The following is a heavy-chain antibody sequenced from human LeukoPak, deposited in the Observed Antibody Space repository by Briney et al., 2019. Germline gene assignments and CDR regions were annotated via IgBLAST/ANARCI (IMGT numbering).Heavy chain of an antibody. CDR1: GYTFTGYY. Sequence: ASVKVSCKASGYTFTGYYMHWVRQAPGQGLEWMGWINPNSGGTNYAQKFQGRVTMTRDMSTSTVYMELSSLRSEDTAVYYCARDHHSPAKICGYDLGPSPYSSSCESYYYYYMDVWGKGTTVTVSS. D-gene: IGHD6-13*01. CDR3: ARDHHSPAKICGYDLGPSPYSSSCESYYYYYMDV. CDR2: INPNSGGT. V-gene: IGHV1-2*02. J-gene: IGHJ6*03.